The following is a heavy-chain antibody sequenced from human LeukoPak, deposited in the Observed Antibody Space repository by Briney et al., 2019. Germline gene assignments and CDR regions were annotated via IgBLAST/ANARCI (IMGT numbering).Heavy chain of an antibody. V-gene: IGHV4-4*07. J-gene: IGHJ6*03. Sequence: SETLSLTCTVSGGSISSYYWSWIRQPAGRGLEWIGRIYTSGSTSYNPSLKSRVTMSVDTSKNQFSPKLSSVTAADTAVYYCARDRSGIAAAGTRYYYYYYMDVWGKGTTVTVSS. CDR3: ARDRSGIAAAGTRYYYYYYMDV. CDR1: GGSISSYY. CDR2: IYTSGST. D-gene: IGHD6-13*01.